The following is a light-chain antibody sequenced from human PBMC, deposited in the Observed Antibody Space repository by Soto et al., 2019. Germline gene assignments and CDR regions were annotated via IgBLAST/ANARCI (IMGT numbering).Light chain of an antibody. V-gene: IGLV4-60*02. Sequence: QPVLTQSSSASASLGSSVKLTCTLSSGHSSYIIAWHQQQPGKAPRYLMKLEGSGSYNKGSGVPDRFSGSRSGADRYLTISNLQFEDEADYYCETWDSNTVVFGGGTKLTVL. CDR2: LEGSGSY. CDR1: SGHSSYI. CDR3: ETWDSNTVV. J-gene: IGLJ2*01.